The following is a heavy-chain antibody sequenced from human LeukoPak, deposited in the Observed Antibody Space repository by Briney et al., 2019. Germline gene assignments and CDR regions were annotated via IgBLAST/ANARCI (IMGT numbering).Heavy chain of an antibody. Sequence: GASVKVSCKASGYTFTNYYMHWVRQAPGQGLEWMGIINPSGGSTSYAQKFQGRVTITRNTSISTAYMELSSLRSEDTAVYYCARDRYSGSYNFDYWGQGTLVTVSS. J-gene: IGHJ4*02. CDR2: INPSGGST. V-gene: IGHV1-46*01. D-gene: IGHD1-26*01. CDR3: ARDRYSGSYNFDY. CDR1: GYTFTNYY.